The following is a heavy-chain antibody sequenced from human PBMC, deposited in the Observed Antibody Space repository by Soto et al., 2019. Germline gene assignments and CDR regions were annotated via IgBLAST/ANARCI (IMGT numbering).Heavy chain of an antibody. J-gene: IGHJ4*02. CDR3: AGRITMVRGAGRGYFDY. CDR2: IYYSGST. CDR1: GGSISSSSYY. V-gene: IGHV4-39*01. Sequence: PSETLTLTCTVSGGSISSSSYYWGWIRQPPGKGLEWIGSIYYSGSTYYNPSLKSRVTISVDTSKNQFSLKLSSVTAADTAVYYCAGRITMVRGAGRGYFDYWGQGTLVTVSS. D-gene: IGHD3-10*01.